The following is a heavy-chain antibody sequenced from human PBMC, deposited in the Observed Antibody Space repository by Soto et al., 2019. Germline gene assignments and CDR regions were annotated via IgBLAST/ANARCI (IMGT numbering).Heavy chain of an antibody. D-gene: IGHD3-16*02. CDR3: ARTLYTGSSYDAFDI. Sequence: ESGPTLVNPTETLTLTCTVSGFSFSNTRMGVSWIRQPPGKALEWLAHIFSNDEKSYSTSLQSRLTISKDTSKNHVVLTMTNLDPVDTATYYCARTLYTGSSYDAFDIWGQGTMVTVSS. CDR2: IFSNDEK. V-gene: IGHV2-26*01. CDR1: GFSFSNTRMG. J-gene: IGHJ3*02.